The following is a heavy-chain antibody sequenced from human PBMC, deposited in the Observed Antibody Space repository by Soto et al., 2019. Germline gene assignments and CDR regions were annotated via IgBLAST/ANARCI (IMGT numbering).Heavy chain of an antibody. CDR3: ARGTDYGGDTFDY. V-gene: IGHV3-33*01. CDR1: GFTFSSYG. J-gene: IGHJ4*02. D-gene: IGHD4-17*01. CDR2: IWYDGSNK. Sequence: QVQLVESGGGVVQPGRSLRLSCAASGFTFSSYGMHWVRQAPGKGLEWVAVIWYDGSNKYYADSVKGRFTISRDNSKSTLYLQMNSLRADDTAVYYCARGTDYGGDTFDYWGQGTLVTVSS.